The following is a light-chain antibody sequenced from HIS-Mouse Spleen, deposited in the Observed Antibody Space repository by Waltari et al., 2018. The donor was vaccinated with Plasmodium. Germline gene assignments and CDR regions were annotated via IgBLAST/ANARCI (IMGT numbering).Light chain of an antibody. CDR1: SNHVGGYNH. CDR3: SSYAGSNNLV. Sequence: QSALTQPPSASGAPGQSVTISCTGTSNHVGGYNHVSWYQPHPGTAPKLMIYEVSKRPSGAPDRFAGSKSGNTASLTVSGLQAEDEADYYCSSYAGSNNLVFGGGTKLTVL. J-gene: IGLJ2*01. CDR2: EVS. V-gene: IGLV2-8*01.